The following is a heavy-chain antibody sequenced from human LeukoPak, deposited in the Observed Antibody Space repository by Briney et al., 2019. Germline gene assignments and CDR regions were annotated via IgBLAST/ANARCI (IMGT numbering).Heavy chain of an antibody. CDR3: AKEALYCSGTNCYVTFDY. D-gene: IGHD2-2*01. V-gene: IGHV3-74*01. J-gene: IGHJ4*02. CDR1: GFTLSNYW. Sequence: GGSLRLSCAASGFTLSNYWMHWVRQAPGKGLVWVSRINIGGSSTSYADSVKGRFTISRDNSKNTLYLQMNSLGAEDTALYYCAKEALYCSGTNCYVTFDYWGQGTLVTVSS. CDR2: INIGGSST.